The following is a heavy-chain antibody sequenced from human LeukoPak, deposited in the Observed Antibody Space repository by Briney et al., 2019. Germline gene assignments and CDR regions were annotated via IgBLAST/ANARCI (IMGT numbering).Heavy chain of an antibody. J-gene: IGHJ4*02. V-gene: IGHV1-69*04. CDR3: ARGHSWLLPSFDY. Sequence: GASVKVSCKASGGTFSSYAISWVRQAPGQGLEWMGRIIPILGIANYAQKFQGRVTITADKSTSTAYMELSSLRSEDTAVYYCARGHSWLLPSFDYWGQGTLVTVSS. CDR2: IIPILGIA. CDR1: GGTFSSYA. D-gene: IGHD3-22*01.